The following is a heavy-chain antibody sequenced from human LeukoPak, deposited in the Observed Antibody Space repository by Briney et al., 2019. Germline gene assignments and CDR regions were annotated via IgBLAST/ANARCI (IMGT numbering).Heavy chain of an antibody. J-gene: IGHJ4*02. CDR1: GGTFSSYA. CDR2: IIPIFETP. D-gene: IGHD2-2*02. V-gene: IGHV1-69*05. Sequence: SVKVSCKASGGTFSSYAISWVRQAPGQGLEWMGGIIPIFETPNYAQKFQGRVTITTDESTSTAYMELSSLRSDDTAVYYCARADCSSTSCYSPLYYWGQGTLVTVSS. CDR3: ARADCSSTSCYSPLYY.